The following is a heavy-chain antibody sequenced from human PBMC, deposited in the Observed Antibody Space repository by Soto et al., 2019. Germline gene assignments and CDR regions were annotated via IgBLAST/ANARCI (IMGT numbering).Heavy chain of an antibody. D-gene: IGHD2-2*01. Sequence: SETLSLTCTVSGGSINSYYWTWIRQPPGKGLEWIGYIYYSGTTNYNPSLKSRLTISVDTSKNQFSLKLSSVTAADTAVYYCARVPDRWGQGTLVTVSS. V-gene: IGHV4-59*08. CDR2: IYYSGTT. CDR3: ARVPDR. CDR1: GGSINSYY. J-gene: IGHJ5*02.